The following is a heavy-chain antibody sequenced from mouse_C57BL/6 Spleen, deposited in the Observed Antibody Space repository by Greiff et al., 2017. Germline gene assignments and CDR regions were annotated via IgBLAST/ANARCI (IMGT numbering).Heavy chain of an antibody. Sequence: VQLQQSGAELVKPGASVKISCKASGYAFSGYWMNWVKQRPGKGLEWIGQIYPGDGDTNYNGKFKGKATLTADKSSSTAYMQLSSLTSEDSAVYSCARLNYGSSNYFDYWGQGTTLTVSS. CDR2: IYPGDGDT. CDR3: ARLNYGSSNYFDY. J-gene: IGHJ2*01. CDR1: GYAFSGYW. D-gene: IGHD1-1*01. V-gene: IGHV1-80*01.